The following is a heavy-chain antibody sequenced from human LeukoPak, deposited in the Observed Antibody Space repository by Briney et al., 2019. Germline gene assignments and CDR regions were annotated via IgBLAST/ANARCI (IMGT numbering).Heavy chain of an antibody. D-gene: IGHD1-1*01. Sequence: GWSLRLSCAASGFTFSDYYMIWIRQAPGKGLECVSYITNSGSTMYYADSVKGRFTISRDNAKNSLLLQMNSLRAEDTAVYYCARVLLRWKASDSFNYWGQGTLVTVSS. J-gene: IGHJ4*02. V-gene: IGHV3-11*01. CDR2: ITNSGSTM. CDR3: ARVLLRWKASDSFNY. CDR1: GFTFSDYY.